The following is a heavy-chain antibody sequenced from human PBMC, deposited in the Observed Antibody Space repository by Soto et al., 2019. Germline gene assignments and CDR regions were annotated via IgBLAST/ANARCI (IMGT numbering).Heavy chain of an antibody. Sequence: SVKVSCKASGGNFTSHGVSWVRQAPGQGLEFMGGIMPIFGTTNYAQKFRGRVTITADEPTSTVYMELRSLRSEDTAVYYCARVSGRGWYNWFDPWGKGTLVTVSS. CDR1: GGNFTSHG. CDR3: ARVSGRGWYNWFDP. J-gene: IGHJ5*02. CDR2: IMPIFGTT. D-gene: IGHD6-19*01. V-gene: IGHV1-69*13.